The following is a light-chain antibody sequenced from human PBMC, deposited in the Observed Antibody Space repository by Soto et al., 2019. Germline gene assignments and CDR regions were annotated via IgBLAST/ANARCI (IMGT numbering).Light chain of an antibody. Sequence: EIVMTQSPATLSVSPGETASLSCRASQSAGNFLAWYQQKPGQAPRLLIYYISTRATGIPDRFSSSGSGTDFTLTISRLEPEDFAVYYCQQYGSAITFGQGTRLEIK. CDR3: QQYGSAIT. CDR2: YIS. CDR1: QSAGNF. J-gene: IGKJ5*01. V-gene: IGKV3-20*01.